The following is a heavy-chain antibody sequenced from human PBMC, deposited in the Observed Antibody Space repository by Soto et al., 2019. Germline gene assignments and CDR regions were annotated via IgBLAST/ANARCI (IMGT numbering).Heavy chain of an antibody. CDR1: GFTFSSYS. J-gene: IGHJ4*02. Sequence: KPGGSLRLSCAASGFTFSSYSMNWVRQAPGKGLEWVSSISSSSSYIYYADSVKGRFTISRDNAKNSLYLQMNSLRAEDTAVYYCARDVSDSSGYYGRAWAYWGQGTLVTVSS. V-gene: IGHV3-21*01. CDR2: ISSSSSYI. CDR3: ARDVSDSSGYYGRAWAY. D-gene: IGHD3-22*01.